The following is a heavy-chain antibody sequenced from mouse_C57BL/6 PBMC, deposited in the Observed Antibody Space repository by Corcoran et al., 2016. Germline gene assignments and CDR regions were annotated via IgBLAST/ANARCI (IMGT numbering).Heavy chain of an antibody. Sequence: RPGASVKLSCTASGYTFTSYGISWVKQRTGQGLEWIGEIYPRSGNTAYNEKFKGKATLTADKASSTAYMELRSLTSEDSAVYFCARSRMTPGLWGQGTLVTVSA. J-gene: IGHJ3*01. CDR3: ARSRMTPGL. CDR1: GYTFTSYG. CDR2: IYPRSGNT. D-gene: IGHD2-13*01. V-gene: IGHV1-81*01.